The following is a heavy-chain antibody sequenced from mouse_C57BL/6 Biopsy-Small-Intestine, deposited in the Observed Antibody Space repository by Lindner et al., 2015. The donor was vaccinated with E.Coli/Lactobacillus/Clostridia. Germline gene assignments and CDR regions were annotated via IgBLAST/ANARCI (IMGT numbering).Heavy chain of an antibody. J-gene: IGHJ4*01. CDR3: ARDENSYSSSWYWFDP. Sequence: VKVSCKASGYTFTSFGISWVRQAPGQGLEWMGWISAYNGNTSYAQNLQGRVTMTTDTSSSTAYMELRSLRSDDTAVYYCARDENSYSSSWYWFDPWGQGTLVTVSS. D-gene: IGHD6-1*01. V-gene: IGHV1-74*01. CDR1: GYTFTSFG. CDR2: ISAYNGNT.